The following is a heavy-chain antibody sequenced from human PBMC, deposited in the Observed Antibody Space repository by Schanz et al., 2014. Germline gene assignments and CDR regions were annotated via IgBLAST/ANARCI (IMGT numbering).Heavy chain of an antibody. CDR3: AKEPQHWQLVFLFDY. CDR1: GLTLSDYW. D-gene: IGHD6-13*01. Sequence: EVQLVESGGGLVQPGGSLRLSCAASGLTLSDYWMHWVRQAPGKGPEWISHIRADGRMTNYAASVEGRFTISRDNSKNTLYLQMNSLRAEDTAVYYCAKEPQHWQLVFLFDYWGQGTLVTVSS. V-gene: IGHV3-74*01. CDR2: IRADGRMT. J-gene: IGHJ4*02.